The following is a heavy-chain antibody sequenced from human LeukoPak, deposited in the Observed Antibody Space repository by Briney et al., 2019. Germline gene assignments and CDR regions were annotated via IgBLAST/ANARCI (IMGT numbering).Heavy chain of an antibody. CDR3: ARARTPGYSSNWFDP. J-gene: IGHJ5*02. Sequence: GESLKISCKGSGYSFTSYWIGWVRQMPGKGLEWMGIIYPGDSDTRYSPSFQGQVTILADKSISTAYLQWSSLKASDTAMYYCARARTPGYSSNWFDPWGQGTLVTVSS. CDR1: GYSFTSYW. V-gene: IGHV5-51*01. CDR2: IYPGDSDT. D-gene: IGHD6-19*01.